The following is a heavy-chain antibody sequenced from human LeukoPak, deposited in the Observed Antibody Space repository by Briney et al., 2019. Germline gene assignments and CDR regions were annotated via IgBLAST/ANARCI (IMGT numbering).Heavy chain of an antibody. CDR1: GFTFSSYA. J-gene: IGHJ4*02. Sequence: GGSLRLSCAASGFTFSSYAMSWVRQAPGKGLEWVSAISGSALSTYYADSVKGRFTISRDNSKNTLYLQMNSLRAEDTAVHYCAKGLGGFGEFHYYFDYWGQGTLVTVSS. D-gene: IGHD3-10*01. CDR3: AKGLGGFGEFHYYFDY. CDR2: ISGSALST. V-gene: IGHV3-23*01.